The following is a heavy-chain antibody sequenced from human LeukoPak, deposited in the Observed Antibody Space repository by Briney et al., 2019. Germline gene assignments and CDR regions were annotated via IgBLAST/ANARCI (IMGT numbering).Heavy chain of an antibody. CDR3: AREVIDWFDP. D-gene: IGHD3-22*01. J-gene: IGHJ5*02. CDR1: GYTFTSYD. V-gene: IGHV1-8*01. CDR2: MNPNSGNT. Sequence: ASVKVSCKASGYTFTSYDINGVRQATGQGLEWMGWMNPNSGNTGNAQKFQGRVTMTRNTSISTAYMELSSLRSEDTAVYYCAREVIDWFDPWGQGTLVTVSS.